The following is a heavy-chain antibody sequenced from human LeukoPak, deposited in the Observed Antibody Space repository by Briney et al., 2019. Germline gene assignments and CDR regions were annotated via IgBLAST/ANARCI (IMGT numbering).Heavy chain of an antibody. CDR1: GGSFSGHY. CDR2: INHRGST. V-gene: IGHV4-34*01. CDR3: ARDRYSNSFYYYYAMDV. D-gene: IGHD4-11*01. J-gene: IGHJ6*02. Sequence: SETLSLTCAVFGGSFSGHYWSWIRQPPGKGLEWIGGINHRGSTTYNPSLKSRVTISVDTSKSQFSLKLSSLTAADTAVYYCARDRYSNSFYYYYAMDVWGQGTTVTVSS.